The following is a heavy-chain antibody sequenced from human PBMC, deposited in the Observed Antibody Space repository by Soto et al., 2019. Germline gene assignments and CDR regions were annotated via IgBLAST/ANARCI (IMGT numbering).Heavy chain of an antibody. D-gene: IGHD1-26*01. CDR2: IYHSGST. V-gene: IGHV4-4*02. CDR3: ARGFRGFIVGATFDY. Sequence: PSETLSLTCAVSGGSISSSNWWSWVRQPPGKGLEWIGEIYHSGSTNYNPSLKSRVTISVDKSKNQFSLKLSSVTAADTAVYYCARGFRGFIVGATFDYWGQGTLVTVPQ. J-gene: IGHJ4*02. CDR1: GGSISSSNW.